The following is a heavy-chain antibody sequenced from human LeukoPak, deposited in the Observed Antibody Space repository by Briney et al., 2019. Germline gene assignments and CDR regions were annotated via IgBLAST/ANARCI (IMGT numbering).Heavy chain of an antibody. D-gene: IGHD6-19*01. CDR2: MNPNSGNT. V-gene: IGHV1-8*01. CDR3: ARGRGRRRYSSGWYYFDY. J-gene: IGHJ4*02. CDR1: GYTFTSYD. Sequence: ASVKVSCKASGYTFTSYDINWVRQATGQGLEWMGWMNPNSGNTGYAQKFQGRVTMTRNTSISTAYMELSSLRSEDTAVYYCARGRGRRRYSSGWYYFDYWGQGTLVTVSS.